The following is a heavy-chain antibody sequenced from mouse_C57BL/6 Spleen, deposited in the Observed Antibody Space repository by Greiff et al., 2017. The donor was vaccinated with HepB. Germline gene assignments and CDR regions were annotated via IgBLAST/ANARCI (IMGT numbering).Heavy chain of an antibody. J-gene: IGHJ4*01. CDR3: ERGEDYYDYDVRAMDY. Sequence: EVKLVESGGGLVKPGGSLKLSCAASGFTFSDYGMHWVRQAPEKGLEWVAYISSGSSTIYYADTVKGRFTISRDNAKNTLFLQMTSLRSEDTAMYYCERGEDYYDYDVRAMDYWGQGTSVTVSS. D-gene: IGHD2-4*01. V-gene: IGHV5-17*01. CDR2: ISSGSSTI. CDR1: GFTFSDYG.